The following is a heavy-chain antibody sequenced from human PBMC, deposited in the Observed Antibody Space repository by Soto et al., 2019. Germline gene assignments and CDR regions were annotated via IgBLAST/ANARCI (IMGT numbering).Heavy chain of an antibody. D-gene: IGHD2-2*01. CDR3: AKDPRYCSVTSCYWGYYMHV. Sequence: EVQLLESGGGLVQPGGSLRLSCAASGFTFSTYAMSWVRQAPGKGLEWVSGISGSGGSTYYGDSVKGRFTISRDNSKNTLYLQLNSLRADDTAVYYCAKDPRYCSVTSCYWGYYMHVWGKGTTVTVSS. CDR1: GFTFSTYA. V-gene: IGHV3-23*01. J-gene: IGHJ6*03. CDR2: ISGSGGST.